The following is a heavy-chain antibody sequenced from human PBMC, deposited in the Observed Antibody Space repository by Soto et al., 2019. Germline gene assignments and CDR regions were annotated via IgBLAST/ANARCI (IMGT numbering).Heavy chain of an antibody. CDR3: AKEATNINNFHY. CDR1: GFTFDNYE. Sequence: EVQLVESGGGLVQPGGSLRLSCAASGFTFDNYEMNWVRQAPGKGLEWISYISSSGSNIYYADSVKGRFTISRDNAKNSLYLQMNSLRAEDTAVYYCAKEATNINNFHYWGQGTLVTVSS. V-gene: IGHV3-48*03. D-gene: IGHD1-26*01. J-gene: IGHJ4*02. CDR2: ISSSGSNI.